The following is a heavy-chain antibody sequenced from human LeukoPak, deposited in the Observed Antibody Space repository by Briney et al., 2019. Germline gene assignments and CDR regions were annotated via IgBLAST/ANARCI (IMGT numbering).Heavy chain of an antibody. CDR2: IRYDGSNK. V-gene: IGHV3-30*02. D-gene: IGHD5-12*01. CDR1: GFTFSSYD. CDR3: AKDLGSGYDSEAFDI. Sequence: GGSLRLSCAASGFTFSSYDMHWVRQAPGKGLEWVAFIRYDGSNKYYADSVKGRFTISRDNSKNTLYLQMNSLRAEDTAVYYCAKDLGSGYDSEAFDIWGQGTMVTVSS. J-gene: IGHJ3*02.